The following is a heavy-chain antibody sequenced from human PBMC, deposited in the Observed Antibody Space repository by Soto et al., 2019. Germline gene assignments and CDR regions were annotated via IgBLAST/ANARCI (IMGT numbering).Heavy chain of an antibody. CDR3: AREMPSTAAAYFYYGLNV. V-gene: IGHV1-69*13. CDR1: GGAFNNYV. Sequence: ASVKVSCKASGGAFNNYVIYWVRQAPGQGLEWLGTIVPVFPSVYYAPRFQGRLTITADGSTDTVYMMLTSLKSEDTAVYYCAREMPSTAAAYFYYGLNVWGQVTSVTVSS. CDR2: IVPVFPSV. D-gene: IGHD6-13*01. J-gene: IGHJ6*02.